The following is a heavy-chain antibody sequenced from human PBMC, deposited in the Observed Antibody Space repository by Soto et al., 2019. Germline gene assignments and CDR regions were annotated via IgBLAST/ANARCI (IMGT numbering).Heavy chain of an antibody. CDR3: ARYGVDIVVVPAAYFDY. D-gene: IGHD2-2*01. V-gene: IGHV1-3*04. CDR2: INTGNGNT. J-gene: IGHJ4*02. Sequence: ASVKVSCKASGYTFTSYAVHWVRQAPGQRLEWMGWINTGNGNTKYSQKFQGRVTITRDTSASTAYMELSSLRSEDTAVYYCARYGVDIVVVPAAYFDYWGQGTLVTVSS. CDR1: GYTFTSYA.